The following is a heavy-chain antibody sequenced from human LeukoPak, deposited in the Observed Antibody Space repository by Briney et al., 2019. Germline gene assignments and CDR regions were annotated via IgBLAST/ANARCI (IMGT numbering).Heavy chain of an antibody. CDR1: GFTFSSNA. J-gene: IGHJ4*02. V-gene: IGHV3-23*01. Sequence: GGSLRLSCAASGFTFSSNAMSWVRRAPGEGLEWVSVIVGNGGRTYYADSVNGRFTISRDNSKNTLSLQMNSLRAEDTAVYYCAKDAVAPGSSGDYFDYWGQGTLVTVSS. CDR2: IVGNGGRT. D-gene: IGHD3-10*01. CDR3: AKDAVAPGSSGDYFDY.